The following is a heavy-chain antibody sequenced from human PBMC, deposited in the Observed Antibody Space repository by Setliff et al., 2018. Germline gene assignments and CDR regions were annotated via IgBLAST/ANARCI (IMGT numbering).Heavy chain of an antibody. D-gene: IGHD2-2*01. CDR2: IIPIFGTT. J-gene: IGHJ6*03. CDR3: ARGIIAYASWAPNKHAYYYYMDV. V-gene: IGHV1-69*05. CDR1: GGTFNNYL. Sequence: SVKVSCKASGGTFNNYLISWVRQAPGQGLEWMGGIIPIFGTTRYTQKFQGRLTFFMDESTNTAYMELSSLRSVDTAIYYCARGIIAYASWAPNKHAYYYYMDVWGNGTTVTVSS.